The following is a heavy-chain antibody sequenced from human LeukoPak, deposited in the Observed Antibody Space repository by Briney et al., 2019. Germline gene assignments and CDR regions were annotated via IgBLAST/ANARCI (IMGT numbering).Heavy chain of an antibody. CDR3: ARDWAAASETYYYYGMDV. Sequence: GGSLRLSCAASGFTFSSYSMNWVRQAPGKGLEWVSSLSSSSSYIYYADSVKGRFTISRDNAKNSLYLQMNSLRAEDTAVYYCARDWAAASETYYYYGMDVWGQGATVTVSS. D-gene: IGHD6-13*01. J-gene: IGHJ6*02. CDR1: GFTFSSYS. CDR2: LSSSSSYI. V-gene: IGHV3-21*01.